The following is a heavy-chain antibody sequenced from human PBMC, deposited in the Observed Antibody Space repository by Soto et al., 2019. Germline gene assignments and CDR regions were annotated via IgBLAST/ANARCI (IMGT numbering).Heavy chain of an antibody. Sequence: PGGSLRLSCVASGFTFISSFMGWIRQAPGKGLEWVANINQDGGVTYYVDSVEGRFTISRDNTKDSLYLQMNSLRGEDTAMYYCARYFRGSGRYFFDYRGQGTLVTVSS. CDR1: GFTFISSF. CDR3: ARYFRGSGRYFFDY. J-gene: IGHJ4*02. V-gene: IGHV3-7*03. CDR2: INQDGGVT. D-gene: IGHD6-19*01.